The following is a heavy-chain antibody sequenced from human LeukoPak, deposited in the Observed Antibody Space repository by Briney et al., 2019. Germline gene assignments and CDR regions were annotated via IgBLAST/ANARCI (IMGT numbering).Heavy chain of an antibody. Sequence: GASVKVSCKVSGYTLTELSMHWVRQAPGKGLEWMGGFDPEDGETIYAQKFQGRVTMTEDTSTDTAYMELSGLRSEDTAVYYCATFPTTTYFYYYYMDVWGKGTTVTVSS. CDR1: GYTLTELS. J-gene: IGHJ6*03. V-gene: IGHV1-24*01. CDR2: FDPEDGET. CDR3: ATFPTTTYFYYYYMDV. D-gene: IGHD1-1*01.